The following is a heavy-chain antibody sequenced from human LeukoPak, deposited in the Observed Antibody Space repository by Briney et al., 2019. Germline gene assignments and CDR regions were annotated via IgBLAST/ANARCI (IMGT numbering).Heavy chain of an antibody. D-gene: IGHD5-18*01. CDR2: INHSGST. J-gene: IGHJ4*02. CDR1: GGSFSGYY. V-gene: IGHV4-34*01. CDR3: ARGPQGTWILLWKFDY. Sequence: SETLSLTCAVYGGSFSGYYWSWIRQPPGKGLEWIGEINHSGSTNYNPSLKSRVTISVDTSKNQFSLKLSSVTAADTAVYYCARGPQGTWILLWKFDYWGQGTLVTVSS.